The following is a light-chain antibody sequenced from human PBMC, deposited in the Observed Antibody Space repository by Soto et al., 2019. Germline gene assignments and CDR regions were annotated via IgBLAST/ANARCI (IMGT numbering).Light chain of an antibody. V-gene: IGKV3-11*01. CDR1: QSVSSY. Sequence: EIVLTQSPATLSLSPGERATLSCRASQSVSSYLAWYQQKPGQAPRLLIYDASNRATGIPARFSGSGSGTXXXLTISSLEPDDFAVYYCQQRSDWPSTFGGGTKVQIK. J-gene: IGKJ4*01. CDR3: QQRSDWPST. CDR2: DAS.